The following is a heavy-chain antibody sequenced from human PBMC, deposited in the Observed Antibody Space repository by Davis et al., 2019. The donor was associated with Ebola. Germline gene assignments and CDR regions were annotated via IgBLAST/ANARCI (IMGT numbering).Heavy chain of an antibody. V-gene: IGHV3-53*01. D-gene: IGHD1-1*01. CDR2: IYSGGST. Sequence: GESLKTSCAASGITVSSNYMSWVRPPPGKVLERVSVIYSGGSTYYADSVKGRFTISRDNSKNTLYLQMNSLRAEDTAVYYCARGGNWNAFDYWGKGTLVTVSS. CDR1: GITVSSNY. J-gene: IGHJ4*02. CDR3: ARGGNWNAFDY.